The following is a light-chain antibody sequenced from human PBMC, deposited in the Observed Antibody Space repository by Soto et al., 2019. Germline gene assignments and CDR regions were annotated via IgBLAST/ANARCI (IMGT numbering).Light chain of an antibody. CDR3: QQYYSPPYP. CDR1: QSVLYSSNNKIY. Sequence: DIVMTQSPDSLALSLGERATINCKSSQSVLYSSNNKIYLAWYQQKPGQPPKLLIYWASTRDSGVPDRFSGSRSGTDFTLTLSSLPALDGAGYYCQQYYSPPYPFGQGTKLEIK. V-gene: IGKV4-1*01. J-gene: IGKJ2*01. CDR2: WAS.